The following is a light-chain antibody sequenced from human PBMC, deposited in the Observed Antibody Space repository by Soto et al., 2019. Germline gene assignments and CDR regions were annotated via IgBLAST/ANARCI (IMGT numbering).Light chain of an antibody. Sequence: EIVLTQSPATLSLSPGEGATLSCRASQSVSIYLAWYQHKPGQAPRLLIYDSSNRANGIPARVSGSGSGTDFTLTISSLEPEDFAVYYCQQRNSWPYTFGQGTKLEI. V-gene: IGKV3-11*01. CDR2: DSS. J-gene: IGKJ2*01. CDR3: QQRNSWPYT. CDR1: QSVSIY.